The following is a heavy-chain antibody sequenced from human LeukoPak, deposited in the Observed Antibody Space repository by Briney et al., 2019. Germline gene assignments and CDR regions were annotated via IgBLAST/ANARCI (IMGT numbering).Heavy chain of an antibody. D-gene: IGHD2-8*01. Sequence: GSLRLSCAVSGFTFSNYDMHWVRQAPGKGLEWVAVIWYDGSNKYYADSVKGRLTISRDNSKNTLYLQMSTLRAEDTAVYYCARDPGGVVYFDYWGQGTLVTVSS. CDR2: IWYDGSNK. CDR3: ARDPGGVVYFDY. CDR1: GFTFSNYD. J-gene: IGHJ4*02. V-gene: IGHV3-33*01.